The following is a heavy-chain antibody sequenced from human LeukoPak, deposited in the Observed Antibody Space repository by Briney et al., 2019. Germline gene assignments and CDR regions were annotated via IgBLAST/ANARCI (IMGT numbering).Heavy chain of an antibody. CDR3: ARHLATVTASRQYYYYGMDV. D-gene: IGHD4-17*01. J-gene: IGHJ6*02. Sequence: GESLKISCKASGFSFTFTMNWIGGVRQVPGKGLEWMGIIYPVDSDIRYNPSFQGQVTISVDKSISTTYLQWSSLKASDTAIYYCARHLATVTASRQYYYYGMDVWGQGTTVTVSS. CDR2: IYPVDSDI. CDR1: GFSFTFTMNW. V-gene: IGHV5-51*01.